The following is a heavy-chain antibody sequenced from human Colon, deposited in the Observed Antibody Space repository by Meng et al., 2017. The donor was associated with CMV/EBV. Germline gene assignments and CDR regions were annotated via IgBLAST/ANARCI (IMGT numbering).Heavy chain of an antibody. CDR3: ARDLTNKWFYY. Sequence: QLQEDGPGLVKPAEPPSPTCTASGDPIRSGSHSWAWFRQPPGKRLEWIGSMYFSGIADYNPSLKSRVTISLHATQKQFSLRLTSVTAADSAVYFCARDLTNKWFYYWGQGTLVTVSS. CDR1: GDPIRSGSHS. V-gene: IGHV4-39*07. J-gene: IGHJ4*02. CDR2: MYFSGIA. D-gene: IGHD1-26*01.